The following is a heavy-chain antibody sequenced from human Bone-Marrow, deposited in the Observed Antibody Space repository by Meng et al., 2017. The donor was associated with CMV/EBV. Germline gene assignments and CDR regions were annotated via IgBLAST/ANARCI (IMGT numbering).Heavy chain of an antibody. Sequence: ASVKVAGKASGYTFTGYYMHWVRQAPGQGLEWMGWINPNSGGTNYAQKFQGRVTMTRDTSISTAYMEMSRLRSDDTAVYYCAREGSGYGGWFDPWGQGTLVTVSS. J-gene: IGHJ5*02. CDR2: INPNSGGT. D-gene: IGHD5-12*01. V-gene: IGHV1-2*02. CDR3: AREGSGYGGWFDP. CDR1: GYTFTGYY.